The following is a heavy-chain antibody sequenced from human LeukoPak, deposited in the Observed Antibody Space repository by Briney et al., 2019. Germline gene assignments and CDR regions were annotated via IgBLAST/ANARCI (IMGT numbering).Heavy chain of an antibody. CDR3: ARYDAVVVPAAIGAFDI. CDR2: IYTSGST. V-gene: IGHV4-61*02. J-gene: IGHJ3*02. D-gene: IGHD2-2*01. Sequence: PSETLSLTCTVSGGSISSSSYYWSWIRQPAGKGLEWIGRIYTSGSTNYNPSLKSRVTISVDTSKNQFSLKLSSVTAADTAVYYCARYDAVVVPAAIGAFDIWGQGTMVTVSS. CDR1: GGSISSSSYY.